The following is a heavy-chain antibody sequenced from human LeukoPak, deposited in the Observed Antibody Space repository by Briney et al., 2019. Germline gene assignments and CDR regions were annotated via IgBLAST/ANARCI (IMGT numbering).Heavy chain of an antibody. CDR3: ARSGGWELPQDLDY. D-gene: IGHD1-26*01. V-gene: IGHV1-69*13. J-gene: IGHJ4*02. CDR1: GGTFSSYA. Sequence: SVKVSCKASGGTFSSYAISWVRQAPGQGLEWMGGIIPIFGTANYAQKFQGRVTITADESTSTAYMELSSLRSEDTAVYYCARSGGWELPQDLDYWGQGTLVTVSS. CDR2: IIPIFGTA.